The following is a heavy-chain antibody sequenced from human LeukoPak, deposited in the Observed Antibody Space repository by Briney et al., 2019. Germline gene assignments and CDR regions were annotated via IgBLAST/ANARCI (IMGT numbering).Heavy chain of an antibody. V-gene: IGHV4-39*07. J-gene: IGHJ3*02. CDR2: IYYSGGT. CDR1: GGSISSSSYY. Sequence: SETLSLTCTVSGGSISSSSYYWAWIRQPPGKGLEWIGSIYYSGGTYYNPPLKSRVTISVDTSKNQFSLKLSSVTAADTAVYYCARGGIAAAGTHYDAFDIWGQGTMVTVSS. D-gene: IGHD6-13*01. CDR3: ARGGIAAAGTHYDAFDI.